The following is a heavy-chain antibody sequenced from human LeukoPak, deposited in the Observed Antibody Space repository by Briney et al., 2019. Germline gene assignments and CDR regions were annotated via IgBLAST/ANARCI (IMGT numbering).Heavy chain of an antibody. CDR1: GGSISSSSYY. CDR2: IYYSGST. Sequence: SETLSLTCTVSGGSISSSSYYWGWHRQPPGKGLEWIGSIYYSGSTYYNPSLKSRVTISVDTSKNQFSLKLSSVTAADTAVYYCARSIAAAGMVDDWGQGTLVTVSS. J-gene: IGHJ4*02. D-gene: IGHD6-13*01. CDR3: ARSIAAAGMVDD. V-gene: IGHV4-39*01.